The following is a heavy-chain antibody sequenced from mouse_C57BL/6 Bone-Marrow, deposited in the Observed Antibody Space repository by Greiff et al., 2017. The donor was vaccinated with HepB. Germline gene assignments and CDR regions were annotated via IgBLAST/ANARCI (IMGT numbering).Heavy chain of an antibody. Sequence: EVQLQQSGPELVKPGASVKISCKASGYTFTDYYMNWVKQCHGKSLEWIGDINPNNSDTNYNQKFKGKATLTVDESTSTAYMKPSSLTAEDSAVYYCTRPTGCGYFDYWGKGTTLTVSS. CDR3: TRPTGCGYFDY. D-gene: IGHD4-1*02. V-gene: IGHV1-26*01. CDR1: GYTFTDYY. CDR2: INPNNSDT. J-gene: IGHJ2*01.